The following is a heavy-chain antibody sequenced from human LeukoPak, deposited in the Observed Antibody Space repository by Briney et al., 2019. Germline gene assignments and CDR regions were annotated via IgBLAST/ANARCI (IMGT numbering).Heavy chain of an antibody. J-gene: IGHJ3*02. V-gene: IGHV3-53*05. CDR1: GFTVSSNY. Sequence: GGSLRLSCAASGFTVSSNYMSWVRQAPGKGLEWVSLIYSGGNTYYADSVKGRFTISRDNSKNTLYLQMNSLRVEDTAVYYCARGIAVADGAFDIWGQGTMVTVSS. CDR3: ARGIAVADGAFDI. D-gene: IGHD6-19*01. CDR2: IYSGGNT.